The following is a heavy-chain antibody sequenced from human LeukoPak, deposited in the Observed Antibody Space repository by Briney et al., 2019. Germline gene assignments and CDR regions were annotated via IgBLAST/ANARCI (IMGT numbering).Heavy chain of an antibody. CDR2: ISYDGSNK. CDR1: GFTFSSYA. D-gene: IGHD2-15*01. J-gene: IGHJ3*02. CDR3: ARDKGTRYCSGGSCYAIDAFDT. V-gene: IGHV3-30*04. Sequence: GGSLRLSCAASGFTFSSYAMHWVRQAPGKGREGVAVISYDGSNKYYADSVKGRFTISRDNSKNTLYLQMNSLRAEDTAVYYCARDKGTRYCSGGSCYAIDAFDTWGQGTMVTVSS.